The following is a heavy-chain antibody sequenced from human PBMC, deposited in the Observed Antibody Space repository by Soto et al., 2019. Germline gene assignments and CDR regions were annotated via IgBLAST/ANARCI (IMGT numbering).Heavy chain of an antibody. J-gene: IGHJ6*02. CDR2: IWYDGSNK. V-gene: IGHV3-33*01. CDR3: ARANDFYYYGMDV. Sequence: GGSLRLSCAASGFTFSSYGMHWVRQAPGKGLEWVAVIWYDGSNKYYADSVKGRFTISRDNSKNTLYLQMNSLRAEDTAVYYCARANDFYYYGMDVWGQGTTVTVSS. D-gene: IGHD3-3*01. CDR1: GFTFSSYG.